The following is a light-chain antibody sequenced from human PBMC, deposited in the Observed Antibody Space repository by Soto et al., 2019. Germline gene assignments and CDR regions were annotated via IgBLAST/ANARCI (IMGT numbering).Light chain of an antibody. Sequence: EIVMTQSPATLSVSPGERATLSCRASQSVSSNLAWYQQKPGQTPKLLIYVASTRATGIPARFSGSGSGKEYTLTISSLQFEDCAVYYCQQYNVWPLTFGGGTKVEFK. CDR1: QSVSSN. CDR3: QQYNVWPLT. CDR2: VAS. J-gene: IGKJ4*01. V-gene: IGKV3-15*01.